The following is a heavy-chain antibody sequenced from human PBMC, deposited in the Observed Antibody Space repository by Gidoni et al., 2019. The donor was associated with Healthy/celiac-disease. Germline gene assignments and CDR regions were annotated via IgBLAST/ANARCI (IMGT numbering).Heavy chain of an antibody. J-gene: IGHJ5*02. CDR3: ARGDWLAPYNWFDP. CDR2: INTNTGNP. CDR1: GYTFTSYA. V-gene: IGHV7-4-1*01. D-gene: IGHD6-19*01. Sequence: QVQLVQSGSELKKPGASVTVSCTASGYTFTSYAMNWVRQAPGQGLEWMGWINTNTGNPTYAQGFTGRFVFSLDTSVSTAYLQICSLKAEDTAVYYCARGDWLAPYNWFDPWGQGTLVTVSS.